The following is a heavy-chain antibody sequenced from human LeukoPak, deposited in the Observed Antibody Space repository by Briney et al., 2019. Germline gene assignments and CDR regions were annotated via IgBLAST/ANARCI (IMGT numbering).Heavy chain of an antibody. CDR1: GFTFSSYG. CDR3: AKAFADRATFDI. D-gene: IGHD3-10*01. V-gene: IGHV3-30*18. CDR2: ISYDGSNK. Sequence: GGSLRLSCAVSGFTFSSYGMHWGRQAPGKGLEGVGVISYDGSNKYYADSVKGRFTISRDNSKNTLYLQMNSLRAEDTAVYYCAKAFADRATFDIWGQGTMVTVSS. J-gene: IGHJ3*02.